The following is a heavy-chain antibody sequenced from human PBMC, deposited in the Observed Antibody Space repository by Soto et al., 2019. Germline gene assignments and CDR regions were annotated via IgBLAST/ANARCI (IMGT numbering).Heavy chain of an antibody. V-gene: IGHV2-5*01. Sequence: QITLKESGPTLVKPTQTLTLTCTFFGFSLNTSGVAVGWIRQPPGKALEWLALLYWNGDQRYSPSLGTRLTVTQDSFKKQVVLTMTNMDPVDTATYYCARRRPARYSSIPADFDYWGQGTLVTVSS. D-gene: IGHD6-19*01. CDR1: GFSLNTSGVA. CDR2: LYWNGDQ. CDR3: ARRRPARYSSIPADFDY. J-gene: IGHJ4*02.